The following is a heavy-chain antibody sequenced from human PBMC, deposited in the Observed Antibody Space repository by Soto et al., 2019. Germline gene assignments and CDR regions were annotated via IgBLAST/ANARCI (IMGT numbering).Heavy chain of an antibody. CDR3: AMAYCGGDCYRQPYYYGMDV. V-gene: IGHV1-69*01. Sequence: QVQLVQSGAEVQKPGSSVKVSCKASGGTFSSYAISWVRQAPGQGLEWMGGIIPIFGTANYAQKFQGRVTITADESTSIAYMELSSLRSEDTAVYYCAMAYCGGDCYRQPYYYGMDVWGQGTTVTVSS. D-gene: IGHD2-21*02. J-gene: IGHJ6*02. CDR2: IIPIFGTA. CDR1: GGTFSSYA.